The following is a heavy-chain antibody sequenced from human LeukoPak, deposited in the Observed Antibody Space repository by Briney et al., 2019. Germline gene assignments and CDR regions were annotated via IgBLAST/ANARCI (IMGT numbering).Heavy chain of an antibody. Sequence: PGGSLRLSCAASGFTVSSNYMSWVRQAPGKGLEWVSLIYSGGNTYYADSVKGRFTISRDNSKSTLYLQMNSLRAEDTAVYYCARGNIGGAFDIWGQGTMVTVSS. D-gene: IGHD1/OR15-1a*01. J-gene: IGHJ3*02. CDR2: IYSGGNT. CDR3: ARGNIGGAFDI. CDR1: GFTVSSNY. V-gene: IGHV3-53*01.